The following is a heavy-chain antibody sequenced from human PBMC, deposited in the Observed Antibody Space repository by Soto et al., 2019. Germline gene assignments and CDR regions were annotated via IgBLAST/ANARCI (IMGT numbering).Heavy chain of an antibody. CDR1: GGSVSSGSYY. CDR2: IYYSGST. D-gene: IGHD2-15*01. CDR3: ARRDEGGAFDI. J-gene: IGHJ3*02. V-gene: IGHV4-61*01. Sequence: QVQLQESGPGLVKPSETLSLTCTVSGGSVSSGSYYWSWIRQPPGKGLEWIGYIYYSGSTNYNPSLKSRVTISVDTSKNQFSLKLSSVTAADTAVYYCARRDEGGAFDIWGQGTMVTVSS.